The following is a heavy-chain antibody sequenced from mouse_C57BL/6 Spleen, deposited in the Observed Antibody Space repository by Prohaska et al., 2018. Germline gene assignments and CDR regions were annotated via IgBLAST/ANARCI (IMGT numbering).Heavy chain of an antibody. J-gene: IGHJ2*01. CDR1: GYTFTSYW. CDR3: ARRGDGYYHYFDY. Sequence: KLSCKASGYTFTSYWMHWVKQRPGQGLEWIGEIDPSDSYTNYNQKFKGKATLTVDKSSSTAYMQLSSLTSEDSAVYYCARRGDGYYHYFDYWGQGTTLTVSS. V-gene: IGHV1-69*02. D-gene: IGHD2-3*01. CDR2: IDPSDSYT.